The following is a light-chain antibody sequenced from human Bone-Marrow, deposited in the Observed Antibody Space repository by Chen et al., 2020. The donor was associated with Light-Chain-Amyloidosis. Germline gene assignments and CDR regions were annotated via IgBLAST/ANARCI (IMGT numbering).Light chain of an antibody. CDR3: QVWDRSSDRPV. CDR1: NMGSTS. V-gene: IGLV3-21*02. CDR2: DDS. J-gene: IGLJ3*02. Sequence: SYVLTQPSSVSVAPGQTATIACGGNNMGSTSVHWYQQTPGQAPLLVVYDDSDRPSGIPERLSGCDAGNTATLTISRVEAGDEAYYYCQVWDRSSDRPVFGGGTKLTVL.